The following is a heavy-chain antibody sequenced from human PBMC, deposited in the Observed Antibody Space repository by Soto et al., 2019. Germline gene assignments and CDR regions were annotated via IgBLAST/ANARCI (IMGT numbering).Heavy chain of an antibody. CDR1: GFTFSDHY. D-gene: IGHD3-10*01. Sequence: GESLKISCAASGFTFSDHYMDWVRQAPGKGLEWVGRTRNKANSYTTEYAASVKGRFTISRDDSKNSLYLQMNSLKTEDTAVYYCARGGYGSGSYYFDYWGQGTLVTVSS. CDR2: TRNKANSYTT. V-gene: IGHV3-72*01. J-gene: IGHJ4*02. CDR3: ARGGYGSGSYYFDY.